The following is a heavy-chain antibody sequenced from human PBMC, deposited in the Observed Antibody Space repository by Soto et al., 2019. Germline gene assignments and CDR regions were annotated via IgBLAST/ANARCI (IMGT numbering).Heavy chain of an antibody. CDR3: TRDTGVGAYDSATNGMDV. CDR2: ISTWNGDR. Sequence: QVQLVQSGVEVKKPGASVEVSCKASGYSFTTYGISWVRQAPGRGLEWMGWISTWNGDRIYAQKIQGRVTMTTDTSTTTAKMELRSLTSDDTAVYYCTRDTGVGAYDSATNGMDVWGQGTTVTVSS. D-gene: IGHD3-10*01. CDR1: GYSFTTYG. J-gene: IGHJ6*02. V-gene: IGHV1-18*01.